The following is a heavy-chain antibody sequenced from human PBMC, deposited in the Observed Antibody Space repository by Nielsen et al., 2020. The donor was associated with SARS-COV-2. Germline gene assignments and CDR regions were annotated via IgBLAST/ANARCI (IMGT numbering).Heavy chain of an antibody. D-gene: IGHD3-16*01. CDR1: GFSFSSYA. CDR3: AKARYSED. Sequence: GESLKISCAASGFSFSSYAMSWVRQAPGKGLEWVSAISGSGGSTYYADSVKGRFTISRDNSKNTLYLQMNSLRAEDTAVYYCAKARYSEDWGQGTLVTVSS. V-gene: IGHV3-23*01. CDR2: ISGSGGST. J-gene: IGHJ4*02.